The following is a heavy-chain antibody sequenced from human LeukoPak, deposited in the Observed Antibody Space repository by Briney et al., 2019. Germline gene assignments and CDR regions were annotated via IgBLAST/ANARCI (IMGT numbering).Heavy chain of an antibody. CDR1: GFTFSSYA. CDR2: ISGSGGST. V-gene: IGHV3-23*01. CDR3: AKPAPHNTDYYYGVHFDH. J-gene: IGHJ4*02. Sequence: GGSLRLSCAASGFTFSSYAMSWVRQAPGKGLEWVSIISGSGGSTYYADSVKGRFTISRDNSKNTLYLQMNSLRAEATAVYYCAKPAPHNTDYYYGVHFDHWGQGTLVTVSS. D-gene: IGHD3-22*01.